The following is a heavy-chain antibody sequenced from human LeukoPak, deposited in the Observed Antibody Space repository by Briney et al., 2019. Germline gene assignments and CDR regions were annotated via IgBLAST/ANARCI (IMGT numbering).Heavy chain of an antibody. CDR1: GFTFSSYS. D-gene: IGHD1-26*01. CDR2: ISSSSSYI. CDR3: ARHERGATCFDP. Sequence: GGSLRLSCAASGFTFSSYSMNWVRQAPGKGLEWVSSISSSSSYIYYADSVKGRFTISRDNAKNSLYLQMNSLRAEETAVYYCARHERGATCFDPWGQGTLVTVSS. J-gene: IGHJ5*02. V-gene: IGHV3-21*01.